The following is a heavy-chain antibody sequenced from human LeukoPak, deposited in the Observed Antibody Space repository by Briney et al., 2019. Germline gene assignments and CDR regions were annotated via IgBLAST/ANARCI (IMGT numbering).Heavy chain of an antibody. CDR2: VNQDGNNK. J-gene: IGHJ4*02. CDR1: GFTFSGYW. D-gene: IGHD3-3*01. CDR3: AKDRVTIFGVVTLFDY. V-gene: IGHV3-7*03. Sequence: GGSLRLSCAASGFTFSGYWMTWVRQAPGKGLEWVANVNQDGNNKNYVESVKGRFTISRDNAKNSLYLQMNSLRAEDTALYYCAKDRVTIFGVVTLFDYWGQGTLVTVSS.